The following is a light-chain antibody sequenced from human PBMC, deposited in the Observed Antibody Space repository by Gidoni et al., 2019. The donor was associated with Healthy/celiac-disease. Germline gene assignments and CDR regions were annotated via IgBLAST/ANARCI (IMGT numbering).Light chain of an antibody. J-gene: IGKJ5*01. CDR1: QSVSSSY. CDR2: GAS. Sequence: EIELTQSPGTLSLSPGERATLSCRASQSVSSSYLAWYQQKPGQAPRLLIYGASSRATGIPDRFSGSGSGTDFTLTISRLEPEDFAVYYCQQYGSSPPGITFGQGTRLEIK. V-gene: IGKV3-20*01. CDR3: QQYGSSPPGIT.